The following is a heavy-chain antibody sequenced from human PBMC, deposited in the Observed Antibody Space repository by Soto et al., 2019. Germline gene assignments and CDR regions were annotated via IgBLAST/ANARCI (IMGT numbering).Heavy chain of an antibody. D-gene: IGHD2-21*02. J-gene: IGHJ6*02. CDR2: MYNTGSA. CDR3: ARDLWGYCGTDCYPLDV. V-gene: IGHV4-59*01. CDR1: GASICGYY. Sequence: PSVTLSLTCTVTGASICGYYWSWMRKAAGEGLEWIGYMYNTGSAVYNPSFKSRVTISVDTSKNQFSLKLNSVTAADTAVYYCARDLWGYCGTDCYPLDVWGQGTTVT.